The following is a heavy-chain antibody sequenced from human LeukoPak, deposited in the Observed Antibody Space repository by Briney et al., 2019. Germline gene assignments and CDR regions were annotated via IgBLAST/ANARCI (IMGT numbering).Heavy chain of an antibody. J-gene: IGHJ4*02. V-gene: IGHV3-30-3*01. CDR2: ISYDGSNN. D-gene: IGHD4-23*01. CDR1: GFTFSSYA. Sequence: GGSLRLSCAASGFTFSSYAMHCVRQAPGKGLEWVAVISYDGSNNYYADSVKGRFTISRDNSKNTLYLQMNSLRAEDTAVYYCARDQDYGGNLSMDYWGQGTLVAVSS. CDR3: ARDQDYGGNLSMDY.